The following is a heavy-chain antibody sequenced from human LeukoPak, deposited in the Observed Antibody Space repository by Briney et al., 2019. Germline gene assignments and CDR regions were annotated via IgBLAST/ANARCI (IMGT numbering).Heavy chain of an antibody. Sequence: ASVKVSCKASGYTFTSYGISWVRQAPGQGLEWMGWISAYNGNTNYAQKLQGRVTMTTDTSTSTAYMELRSLRSDDTAVYYCARGGYDILTGYLRLVQFDYWGQGTLVTVSS. CDR2: ISAYNGNT. J-gene: IGHJ4*02. CDR1: GYTFTSYG. CDR3: ARGGYDILTGYLRLVQFDY. V-gene: IGHV1-18*01. D-gene: IGHD3-9*01.